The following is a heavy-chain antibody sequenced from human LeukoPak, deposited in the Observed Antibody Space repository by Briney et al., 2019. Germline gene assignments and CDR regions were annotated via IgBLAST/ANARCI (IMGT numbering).Heavy chain of an antibody. CDR2: IYYTGST. V-gene: IGHV4-39*01. D-gene: IGHD3-10*01. Sequence: PSETLSLTCTVSGASISSSSHYWAWIRQPPGKGLEWIGNIYYTGSTYYNPSLKSRVTISVDTSNYQFSLRLSSVTAADTAIYYCARQGFGENRFAYWGQGTLVTVSS. J-gene: IGHJ4*02. CDR3: ARQGFGENRFAY. CDR1: GASISSSSHY.